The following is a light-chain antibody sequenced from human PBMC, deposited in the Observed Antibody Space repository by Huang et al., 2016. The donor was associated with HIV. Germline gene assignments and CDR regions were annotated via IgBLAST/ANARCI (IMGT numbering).Light chain of an antibody. CDR1: QSVSSY. J-gene: IGKJ1*01. CDR2: DAS. V-gene: IGKV3-11*01. CDR3: QQRSTWPPA. Sequence: EIVLTQSPATLSLSPGERATLPCRANQSVSSYLAWYQQKPGQAPRLLIYDASNRAAGIPGRFSGSGSGTDFALTISSLEPEDFAVYYCQQRSTWPPAFGQGTKVEIK.